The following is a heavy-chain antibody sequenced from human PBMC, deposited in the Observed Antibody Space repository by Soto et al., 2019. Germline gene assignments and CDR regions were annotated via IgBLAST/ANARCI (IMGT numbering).Heavy chain of an antibody. V-gene: IGHV3-21*01. CDR2: ISSSSSYI. Sequence: EVQLVESGGGLVKPGGSLRLSCAASGFTFSSYSMNWVRQAPGKVLEWVSSISSSSSYIYYADSVKGRFTISRDNAKNSLYLQMNRLRAEATAVYYCARDNVDSSGYYAQLDYWGQGTLVTVSA. CDR3: ARDNVDSSGYYAQLDY. D-gene: IGHD3-22*01. CDR1: GFTFSSYS. J-gene: IGHJ4*02.